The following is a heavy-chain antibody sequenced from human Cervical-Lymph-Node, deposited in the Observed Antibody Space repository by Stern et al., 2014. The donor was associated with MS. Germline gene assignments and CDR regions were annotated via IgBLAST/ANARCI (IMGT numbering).Heavy chain of an antibody. D-gene: IGHD3-3*01. J-gene: IGHJ6*02. Sequence: QVQLVQSGAEVKKPGASVKVSCKASGYTFTSYDINWVRQATGQGLEWMGWMNPNSGNTGYAQKCQGRVTMTRNTSISTAYMELSSLISEDTAVYYCARLSLYDFSMTPMDVWGQGTTVTVSS. CDR3: ARLSLYDFSMTPMDV. CDR2: MNPNSGNT. V-gene: IGHV1-8*01. CDR1: GYTFTSYD.